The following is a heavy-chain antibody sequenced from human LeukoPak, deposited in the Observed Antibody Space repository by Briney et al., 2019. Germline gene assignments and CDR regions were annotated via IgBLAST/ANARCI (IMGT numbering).Heavy chain of an antibody. J-gene: IGHJ6*02. D-gene: IGHD6-19*01. Sequence: PGGSLRLSCGASGFNFSNFAMSWVRQAPGKGLEWVSTLSGGGVSTYYGDSVKGRFTISRDNSKNTLSLQMNRLRAEDAAVYYCSKSYSSGWYFGNGMDVWGQGTTVIVSS. CDR2: LSGGGVST. CDR1: GFNFSNFA. V-gene: IGHV3-23*01. CDR3: SKSYSSGWYFGNGMDV.